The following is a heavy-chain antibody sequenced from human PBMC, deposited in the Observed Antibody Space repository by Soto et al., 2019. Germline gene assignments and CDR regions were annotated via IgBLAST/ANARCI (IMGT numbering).Heavy chain of an antibody. V-gene: IGHV4-39*01. Sequence: SETLSLTCSVSGDSITTNGYYWGWIRQPPGKGLQWIGNVYWTGSTFSHPSLTSRVFISVDTSKNEFSLRLTSVTAADTAVYYCPRSHYTYVLIIDYLGQGTLVTVYS. J-gene: IGHJ4*02. CDR3: PRSHYTYVLIIDY. CDR1: GDSITTNGYY. CDR2: VYWTGST. D-gene: IGHD3-10*02.